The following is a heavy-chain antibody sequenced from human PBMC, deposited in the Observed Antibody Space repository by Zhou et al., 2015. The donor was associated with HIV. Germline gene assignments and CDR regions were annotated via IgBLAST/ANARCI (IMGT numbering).Heavy chain of an antibody. J-gene: IGHJ3*02. CDR3: ATSSGNYDYSFDI. Sequence: QVQLVQSGAEVKKPGSSVKVSCRASGGTFRNHGISWVRQAPGQGLEWMGKIIPMFEIEDYAQKFRGRLTITADKSTSAAYMELSSLRSEDAAVYYCATSSGNYDYSFDIWGQGTKVVVSS. D-gene: IGHD3-22*01. CDR1: GGTFRNHG. V-gene: IGHV1-69*09. CDR2: IIPMFEIE.